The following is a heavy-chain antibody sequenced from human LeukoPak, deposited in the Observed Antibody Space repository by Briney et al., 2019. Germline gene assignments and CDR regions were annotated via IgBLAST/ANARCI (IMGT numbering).Heavy chain of an antibody. Sequence: SETLSLTCSVSGGSISSSSYYWSWIRQPPGKGLEWIGYIYYSGSTNYNPSLRSRVTISVDTSKNQFSLKLSSVTAADTAVYYCARSSYDYVWGSYRSAYYFDYWGQGTLVTVSS. CDR2: IYYSGST. V-gene: IGHV4-61*01. CDR3: ARSSYDYVWGSYRSAYYFDY. CDR1: GGSISSSSYY. J-gene: IGHJ4*02. D-gene: IGHD3-16*02.